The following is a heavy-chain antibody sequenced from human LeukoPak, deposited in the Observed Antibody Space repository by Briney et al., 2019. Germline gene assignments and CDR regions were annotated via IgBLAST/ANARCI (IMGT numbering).Heavy chain of an antibody. CDR2: ISGSGGST. CDR1: GFTFSSYA. CDR3: AKDTVTNTYYFDY. Sequence: GGSLRLSCAASGFTFSSYAMSWVRQAPGKGLEWVSAISGSGGSTYYADSVKGRFTISRDNSKNTLYLLMNSLRAEDTAAYYCAKDTVTNTYYFDYWGQGTLVTVSS. V-gene: IGHV3-23*01. D-gene: IGHD4-17*01. J-gene: IGHJ4*02.